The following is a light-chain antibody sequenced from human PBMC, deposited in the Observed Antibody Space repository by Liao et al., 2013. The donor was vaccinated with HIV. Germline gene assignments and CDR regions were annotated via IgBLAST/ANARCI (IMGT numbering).Light chain of an antibody. Sequence: SYELTQPPSVSVSPGQTATITCSGDKLGDKYASWYQQRPGQSPVLVIYQDNQRPSGIPERFSGSTSGNTATLTIRGTQAIDEADYYCQTWDSTSYVFGTGTKVIVL. CDR1: KLGDKY. CDR2: QDN. J-gene: IGLJ1*01. CDR3: QTWDSTSYV. V-gene: IGLV3-1*01.